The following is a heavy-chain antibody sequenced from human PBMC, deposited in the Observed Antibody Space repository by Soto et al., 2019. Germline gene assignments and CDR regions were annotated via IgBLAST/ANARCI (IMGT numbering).Heavy chain of an antibody. CDR3: TTDPYMYSSGWLSSRIIDY. J-gene: IGHJ4*02. V-gene: IGHV3-15*07. D-gene: IGHD6-19*01. Sequence: LSCAASGFTFSNAWMNWVRQAPGKGLEWVGRIKSKTDGGTTDYAAPVKGRFTISRDDSKNTLYLQMNSLKTEDTAVYYCTTDPYMYSSGWLSSRIIDYWGQGTLVTVSS. CDR2: IKSKTDGGTT. CDR1: GFTFSNAW.